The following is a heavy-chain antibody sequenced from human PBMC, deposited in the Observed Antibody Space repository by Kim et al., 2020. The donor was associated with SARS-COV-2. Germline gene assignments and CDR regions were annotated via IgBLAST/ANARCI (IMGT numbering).Heavy chain of an antibody. Sequence: GGSLRLSCSASGFTFSSYAMHWVRQAPGKGLEYVSAISRNGGSTYYADSVKGRFTISRDNSKNTLYLQMSSLRAEDTAVYYCVKDPSGGSGLRGFDYWGQGTLVTVSS. CDR3: VKDPSGGSGLRGFDY. V-gene: IGHV3-64D*06. J-gene: IGHJ4*02. CDR1: GFTFSSYA. D-gene: IGHD3-10*01. CDR2: ISRNGGST.